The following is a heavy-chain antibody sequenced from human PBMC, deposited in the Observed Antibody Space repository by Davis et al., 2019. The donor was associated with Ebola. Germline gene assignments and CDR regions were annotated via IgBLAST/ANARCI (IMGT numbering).Heavy chain of an antibody. J-gene: IGHJ4*02. CDR2: IWYDGSNK. V-gene: IGHV3-33*06. CDR3: AKAVAGSNPFDY. D-gene: IGHD6-19*01. Sequence: GESLKISCAASGFNFRSYGMHWVRQAPGKGLEWVAVIWYDGSNKYYADSVKGRFTISRDNSKNTLYLQMNSLRAEDTAVYYCAKAVAGSNPFDYWGQGTLVTVSS. CDR1: GFNFRSYG.